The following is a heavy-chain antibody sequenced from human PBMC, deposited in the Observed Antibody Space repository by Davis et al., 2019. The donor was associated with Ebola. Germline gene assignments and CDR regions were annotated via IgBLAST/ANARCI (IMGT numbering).Heavy chain of an antibody. Sequence: ASVKVSCKASGYTFTNYYMHWVRQAPGQGLEWMGWISAYNDYTNYAQKLQGRLTMTTDTSANTAYMELGSLRPDDTAVYYCARSSQYSSNWYVFDQWGQGTLVTVSS. CDR1: GYTFTNYY. V-gene: IGHV1-18*04. CDR2: ISAYNDYT. D-gene: IGHD6-13*01. CDR3: ARSSQYSSNWYVFDQ. J-gene: IGHJ4*02.